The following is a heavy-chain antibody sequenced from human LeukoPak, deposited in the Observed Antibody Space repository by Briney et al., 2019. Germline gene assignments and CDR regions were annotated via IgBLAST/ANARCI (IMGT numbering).Heavy chain of an antibody. J-gene: IGHJ4*02. CDR1: GGSISTYD. Sequence: SETLSLTWTVSGGSISTYDWSWIRQPPGKALEWIGYIYYSGSANYNPSLKSRVTISVDTSKNQFSLKLSSVTAADTAVYYCARYYYDSSGYPYYSDYWGQGTLVTVSS. CDR2: IYYSGSA. D-gene: IGHD3-22*01. CDR3: ARYYYDSSGYPYYSDY. V-gene: IGHV4-59*01.